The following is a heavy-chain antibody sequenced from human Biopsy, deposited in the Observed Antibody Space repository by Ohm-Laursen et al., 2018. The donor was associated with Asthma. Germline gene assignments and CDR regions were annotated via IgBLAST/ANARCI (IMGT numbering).Heavy chain of an antibody. D-gene: IGHD2-21*02. CDR1: GFTFDNYT. Sequence: SLRLSCTASGFTFDNYTMHWVRQAPGRGLEWVTIISYDGRNTYYADSVEGRFTISRDNSKNTLFLQMSSLRPEDTAVYYCARGGLHYYEYYGMDVCGQGTTVTVSS. V-gene: IGHV3-30*04. J-gene: IGHJ6*02. CDR3: ARGGLHYYEYYGMDV. CDR2: ISYDGRNT.